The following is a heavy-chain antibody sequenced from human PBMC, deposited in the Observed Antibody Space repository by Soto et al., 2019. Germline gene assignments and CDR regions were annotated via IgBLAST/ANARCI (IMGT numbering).Heavy chain of an antibody. D-gene: IGHD2-15*01. CDR3: TAGVETASLGLNY. CDR1: GFTFSNAW. CDR2: IKSKADGGTI. Sequence: EVQLVESGGGLVEPGESLRVSCAVSGFTFSNAWISWVRQAPGKGLEWIGRIKSKADGGTIDYIAAVKGRFSISGDNSGNTLFLQMNSLKTVDTAVYFCTAGVETASLGLNYWGQGTLVTVSS. V-gene: IGHV3-15*01. J-gene: IGHJ4*02.